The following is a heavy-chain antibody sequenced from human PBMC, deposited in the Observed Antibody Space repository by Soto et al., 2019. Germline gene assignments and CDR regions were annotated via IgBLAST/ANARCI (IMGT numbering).Heavy chain of an antibody. CDR2: IYYSGST. V-gene: IGHV4-39*02. D-gene: IGHD3-16*01. J-gene: IGHJ6*02. Sequence: PSETLSLTCTVSGGSISSSNYYWGWIRQPPGKGLEWIGSIYYSGSTYYNPSLKSRVTISVDTSKNQFSLKLSSVTAADTAVYYCARDLLRGKYYYYGMDVWGQGTTVTVAS. CDR1: GGSISSSNYY. CDR3: ARDLLRGKYYYYGMDV.